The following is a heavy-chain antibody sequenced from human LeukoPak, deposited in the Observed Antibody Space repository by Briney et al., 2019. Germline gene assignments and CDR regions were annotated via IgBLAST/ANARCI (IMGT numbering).Heavy chain of an antibody. CDR2: IYYSGST. V-gene: IGHV4-59*01. D-gene: IGHD3-10*01. J-gene: IGHJ4*02. Sequence: PGGSLRLSCAASGFTFSSYAMSWIRQPPGKGLEWIGYIYYSGSTNYNPSLKSRVTISVDTSKNQFSLKLSSVTAADTAVYYCARDYGRYYGSGSYVYWGQGTLVTVSS. CDR3: ARDYGRYYGSGSYVY. CDR1: GFTFSSYA.